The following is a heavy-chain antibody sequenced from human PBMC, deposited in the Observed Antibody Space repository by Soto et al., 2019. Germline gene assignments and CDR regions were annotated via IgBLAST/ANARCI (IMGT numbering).Heavy chain of an antibody. Sequence: PGGSLRLSCAATGFTFSVYAMTWVRQAPGKGLEWVSAVTANGGSTYSADSVKGRFTISRDNSKNTLFLQMNSLRAEDTAVYYCASLGVGDWANYYYYGMDVWDQGTTVTVSS. J-gene: IGHJ6*02. CDR3: ASLGVGDWANYYYYGMDV. D-gene: IGHD2-21*02. V-gene: IGHV3-23*01. CDR1: GFTFSVYA. CDR2: VTANGGST.